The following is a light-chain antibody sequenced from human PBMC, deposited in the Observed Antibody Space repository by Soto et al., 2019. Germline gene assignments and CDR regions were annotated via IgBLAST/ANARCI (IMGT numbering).Light chain of an antibody. CDR2: KAS. CDR3: RHYNSYSEA. V-gene: IGKV1-5*03. J-gene: IGKJ1*01. CDR1: QTITSW. Sequence: DIQMTQSPSTLSGSVGDRVTITSRASQTITSWLAWYPQRPGQAPKVLIYKASTLTSGVPSRFSGSGTGSDCTRTISSLQPDDVYTGYCRHYNSYSEAFGQGTQVDIK.